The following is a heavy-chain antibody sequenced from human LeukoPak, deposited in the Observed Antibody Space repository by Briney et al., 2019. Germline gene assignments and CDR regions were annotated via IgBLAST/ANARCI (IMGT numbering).Heavy chain of an antibody. J-gene: IGHJ4*02. V-gene: IGHV3-23*01. D-gene: IGHD3-10*01. CDR1: GFAFNTYL. CDR3: ANFFGY. Sequence: GGSLRLSCAASGFAFNTYLMSWVRQAPGQGLEWVSSISRSGGTTYYASSVRGRFTISRDSSKSTLYLQMTDLRPEDTAIYYCANFFGYWGQGTLVAVSS. CDR2: ISRSGGTT.